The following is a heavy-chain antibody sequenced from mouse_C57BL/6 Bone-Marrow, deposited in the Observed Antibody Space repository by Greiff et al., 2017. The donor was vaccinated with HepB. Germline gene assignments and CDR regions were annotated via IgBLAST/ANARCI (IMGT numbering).Heavy chain of an antibody. J-gene: IGHJ1*03. CDR3: ARGPYGSSYWYFDV. V-gene: IGHV5-17*01. Sequence: DVMLVESGGGLVKPGGSLKLSCAASGFTFSDYGMHWVRQAPEKGLEWVAYISSGSSTIYYADTVKGRFTISRDNAKNTLFLQMTSLRSEDTAMYYCARGPYGSSYWYFDVWGKGTTVTVSS. CDR1: GFTFSDYG. D-gene: IGHD1-1*01. CDR2: ISSGSSTI.